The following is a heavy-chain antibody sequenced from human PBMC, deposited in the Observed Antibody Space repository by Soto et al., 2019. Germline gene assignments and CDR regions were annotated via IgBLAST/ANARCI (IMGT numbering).Heavy chain of an antibody. Sequence: PGGSLRLSCAASGFTFNTYNMNCVRQAPGKGLEWVGRIKSKTDGGTTDYAAFVKGRFTISRDDSKNTLYLQMSSLKTEDAAVYYCTTLGHYYDTSPLDVWGQGTMVTVSS. CDR2: IKSKTDGGTT. CDR1: GFTFNTYN. D-gene: IGHD3-22*01. J-gene: IGHJ6*02. V-gene: IGHV3-15*07. CDR3: TTLGHYYDTSPLDV.